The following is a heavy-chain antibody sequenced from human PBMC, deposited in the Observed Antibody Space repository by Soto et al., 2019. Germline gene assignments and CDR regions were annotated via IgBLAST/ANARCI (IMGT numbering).Heavy chain of an antibody. V-gene: IGHV1-2*04. Sequence: ASVKVSCKASGYTFTGYYMHWVRQAPGQGLEWMGWINPNSGGTNYAQKFQGWVTMTRDTSISTAYMELSRLGSDDTAVYYCAREGRSSSPYYYYGMDVWGQGXTVTVYS. CDR1: GYTFTGYY. CDR2: INPNSGGT. CDR3: AREGRSSSPYYYYGMDV. D-gene: IGHD6-6*01. J-gene: IGHJ6*02.